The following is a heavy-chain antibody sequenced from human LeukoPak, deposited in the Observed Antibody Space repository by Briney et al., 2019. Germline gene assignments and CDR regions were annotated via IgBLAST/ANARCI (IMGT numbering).Heavy chain of an antibody. J-gene: IGHJ4*02. D-gene: IGHD1-14*01. CDR1: GYTFTSYD. CDR2: MNPNSGNT. CDR3: AITEEGEYNPPFDY. Sequence: ASVKVSCKASGYTFTSYDINWVRQATGQGLEWMGWMNPNSGNTGYAQKFQGRVTMTRDMSTSTVYMELSSLRSEDTAVYYCAITEEGEYNPPFDYWGQGTLVTVSS. V-gene: IGHV1-8*01.